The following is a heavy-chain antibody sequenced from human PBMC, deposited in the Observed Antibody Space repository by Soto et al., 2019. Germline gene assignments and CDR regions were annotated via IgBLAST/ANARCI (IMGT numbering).Heavy chain of an antibody. D-gene: IGHD3-10*01. CDR3: SRGLGGYGSGEGCFDY. J-gene: IGHJ4*02. V-gene: IGHV4-31*03. Sequence: SETLSHTCTVSGGSISSGGYYLSWIRKHPGKGLEWIGYIYYSGNTYYNPSLKSRVTISVDTSKSQFSLKLSSVTAADTAVYYCSRGLGGYGSGEGCFDYWGQGTLVTVS. CDR1: GGSISSGGYY. CDR2: IYYSGNT.